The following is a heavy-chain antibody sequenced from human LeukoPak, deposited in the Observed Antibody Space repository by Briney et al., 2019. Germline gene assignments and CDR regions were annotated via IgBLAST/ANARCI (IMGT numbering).Heavy chain of an antibody. Sequence: GGSLRLSCAASGFXFSSYAISWVRQAPGKGLEWVSVIGDSTFYEGSVKGRFTISRDSSKNTLYLEMNSLRVEDTAVYYCAKGRGGSSYSTLDSWGQGTLSPSPQ. V-gene: IGHV3-23*01. CDR3: AKGRGGSSYSTLDS. CDR2: IGDST. CDR1: GFXFSSYA. J-gene: IGHJ4*02. D-gene: IGHD2-15*01.